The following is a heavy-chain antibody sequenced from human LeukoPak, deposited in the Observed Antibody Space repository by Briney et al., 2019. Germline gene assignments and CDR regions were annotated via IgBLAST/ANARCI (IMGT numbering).Heavy chain of an antibody. CDR2: IYPGGPET. J-gene: IGHJ4*02. D-gene: IGHD3-10*01. CDR1: GSRLTSYW. V-gene: IGHV5-51*01. Sequence: GAALKTSFKGSGSRLTSYWFGWVRQMPGKGLEWMGIIYPGGPETRNSPSFQGQGPISADKYNRPAYLQWSSLKASDTAVDYCARLYYFGSGSFGYFDYWGQGTLVTVSS. CDR3: ARLYYFGSGSFGYFDY.